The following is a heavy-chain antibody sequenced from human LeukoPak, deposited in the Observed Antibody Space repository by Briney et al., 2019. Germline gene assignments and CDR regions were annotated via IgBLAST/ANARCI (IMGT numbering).Heavy chain of an antibody. D-gene: IGHD6-13*01. CDR1: GFTFSSYA. V-gene: IGHV3-30-3*01. Sequence: QSGRSLRLSCAASGFTFSSYAMHWVRQAPGKGLEWVAVISYDGSNKYYADSVKGRFTISRDNSKNTLYLQMNSLRAEDTAVYYCATAAGAAAGTRAYYWGRGTLVTVSS. J-gene: IGHJ4*02. CDR3: ATAAGAAAGTRAYY. CDR2: ISYDGSNK.